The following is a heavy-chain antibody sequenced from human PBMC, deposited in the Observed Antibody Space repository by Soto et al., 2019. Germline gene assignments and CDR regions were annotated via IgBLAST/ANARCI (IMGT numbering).Heavy chain of an antibody. Sequence: GASVKVSCKASGYTFTSYGISWVRQAPGQGLEWMGWISAYNGNTNYAQKLQGRVTMTTDTSTSTAYMELRSLRSDDTAVYYCARDLTNTYYYDSSGYLDWFDPWGQGTLVTVSS. CDR2: ISAYNGNT. CDR1: GYTFTSYG. V-gene: IGHV1-18*01. CDR3: ARDLTNTYYYDSSGYLDWFDP. D-gene: IGHD3-22*01. J-gene: IGHJ5*02.